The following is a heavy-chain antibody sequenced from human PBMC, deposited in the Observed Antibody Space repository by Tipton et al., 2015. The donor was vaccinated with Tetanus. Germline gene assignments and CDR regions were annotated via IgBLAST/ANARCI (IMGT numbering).Heavy chain of an antibody. CDR3: AKHGDTSRNYYFDY. J-gene: IGHJ4*02. CDR1: GGSISSIS. CDR2: IFYSGST. Sequence: TLSLTCTVSGGSISSISWIRQPPGKGLEWIGNIFYSGSTPYNPPPKSRVTLSVDTSGNQFSLKLTSVTAADTAIYYCAKHGDTSRNYYFDYWGQGALVTVSS. V-gene: IGHV4-39*01. D-gene: IGHD6-13*01.